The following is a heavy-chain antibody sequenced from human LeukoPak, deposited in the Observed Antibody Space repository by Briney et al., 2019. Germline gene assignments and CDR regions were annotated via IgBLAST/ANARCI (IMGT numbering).Heavy chain of an antibody. CDR3: ARQLYSGYDRVFDY. V-gene: IGHV4-59*08. D-gene: IGHD5-12*01. J-gene: IGHJ4*02. CDR1: GGSISSYY. Sequence: SETLSLTCTVSGGSISSYYWIWIRQPPGKGLEGIGYIYYSGTTNYNPSPKSRVTISLDTSKKQFSLKLSSVTAADTAVYFCARQLYSGYDRVFDYWGQGTLVTISS. CDR2: IYYSGTT.